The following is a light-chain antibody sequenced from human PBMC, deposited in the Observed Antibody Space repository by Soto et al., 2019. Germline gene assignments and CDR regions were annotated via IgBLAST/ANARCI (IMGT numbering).Light chain of an antibody. V-gene: IGLV2-8*01. J-gene: IGLJ2*01. CDR2: EVS. Sequence: QSALTQHPSASGSPGQSVTISCTGTSSDVGGYKYVSWYQQSTGKAPKLMIYEVSKRPSGVPDRFSGSKSGNTASLTVSGLQAEDEADYYCSSYTGNNNVVFGGGTKLTVL. CDR1: SSDVGGYKY. CDR3: SSYTGNNNVV.